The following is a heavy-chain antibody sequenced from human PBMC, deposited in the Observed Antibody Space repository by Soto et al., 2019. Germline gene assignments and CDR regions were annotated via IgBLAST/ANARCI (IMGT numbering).Heavy chain of an antibody. Sequence: EVQLVESGGGLVKPGGSLKISCAASGFTFSSYSMNWVRQAPGKGLEWVSTITGSSTYIFYTDSVKGRFTISRDNAKNSLYLQMDTLGAEDTAVSYCEREISCSGGGCYFDYWCQGTLVNVSS. J-gene: IGHJ4*02. CDR2: ITGSSTYI. CDR1: GFTFSSYS. CDR3: EREISCSGGGCYFDY. V-gene: IGHV3-21*01. D-gene: IGHD2-15*01.